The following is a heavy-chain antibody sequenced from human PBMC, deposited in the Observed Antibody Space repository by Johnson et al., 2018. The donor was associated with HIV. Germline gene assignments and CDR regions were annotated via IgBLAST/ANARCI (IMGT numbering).Heavy chain of an antibody. CDR2: ISNDGSQR. J-gene: IGHJ3*02. CDR3: ARGRAGGAFDI. V-gene: IGHV3-30*14. Sequence: QVQLVESGGGVVQPGRSLRLSCAASGFTFSSYAMHWVRQAPGKGLEWVAIISNDGSQRYYADSVKGLFTISRDNSKNTLYLQMNSVGAGDTAVYYCARGRAGGAFDIWGQGTMVTVSS. D-gene: IGHD3-10*01. CDR1: GFTFSSYA.